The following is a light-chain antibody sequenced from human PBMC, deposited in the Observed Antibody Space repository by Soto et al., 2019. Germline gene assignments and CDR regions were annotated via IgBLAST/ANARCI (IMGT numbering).Light chain of an antibody. J-gene: IGKJ4*01. Sequence: VLTQSPGTLSLSPGERATLSCRASQSVSSSYLAWYQQKPGQAPRLLIYGASSRATGIPDRFSGSGSGTDFTLTISRLEPEDFAVYYCQQYGSSPFGGGTKVDIK. CDR1: QSVSSSY. CDR3: QQYGSSP. CDR2: GAS. V-gene: IGKV3-20*01.